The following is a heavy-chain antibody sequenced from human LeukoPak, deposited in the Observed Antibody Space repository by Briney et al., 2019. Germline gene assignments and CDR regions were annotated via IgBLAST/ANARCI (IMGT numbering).Heavy chain of an antibody. V-gene: IGHV3-30*04. Sequence: PGGSLRLSCAASGFTFSSYALTWVRQAPGKGLEWVAVLSYDGSNKYYADSVKGRFTISRDNSKNTLYLQMNSLRAEDTAVHYDARGLSFTPRGFLVYWGQGTLVTVSS. CDR2: LSYDGSNK. D-gene: IGHD5/OR15-5a*01. J-gene: IGHJ4*02. CDR3: ARGLSFTPRGFLVY. CDR1: GFTFSSYA.